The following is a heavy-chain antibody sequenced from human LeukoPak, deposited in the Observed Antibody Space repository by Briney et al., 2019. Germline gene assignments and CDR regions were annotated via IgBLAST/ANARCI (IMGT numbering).Heavy chain of an antibody. CDR1: GFTFSSYA. Sequence: GGSLRLSCAASGFTFSSYAMHWVRQAPGKGLEWVAVISYDGSNKYYADSVKGRFTISRDNSKNTLYLQMNSLRAEDTAVYYCARDPEGLAAATFDYWGQGTLVTVSS. CDR3: ARDPEGLAAATFDY. D-gene: IGHD6-13*01. J-gene: IGHJ4*02. V-gene: IGHV3-30-3*01. CDR2: ISYDGSNK.